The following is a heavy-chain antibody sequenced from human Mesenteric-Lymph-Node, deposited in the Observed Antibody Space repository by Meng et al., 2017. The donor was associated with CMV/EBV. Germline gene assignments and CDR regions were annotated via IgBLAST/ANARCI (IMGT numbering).Heavy chain of an antibody. V-gene: IGHV4-61*08. D-gene: IGHD2/OR15-2a*01. Sequence: QVQLQEAGPGLVKPSETLSLTCIVSGVSVTSGVYHWSWSRQSPGKGLEWIGYIYGTGITIYNPSLKSRVTILLETSKNQFSLKLNSVTTADTAVYYCAKSRSSTPGIVDDWGQGTLVTVSS. CDR3: AKSRSSTPGIVDD. CDR2: IYGTGIT. J-gene: IGHJ4*02. CDR1: GVSVTSGVYH.